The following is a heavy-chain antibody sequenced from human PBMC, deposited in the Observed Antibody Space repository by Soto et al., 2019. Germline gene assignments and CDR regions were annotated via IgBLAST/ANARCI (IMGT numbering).Heavy chain of an antibody. CDR3: ARDLPRVVTETDAFDI. D-gene: IGHD2-15*01. Sequence: ASVKVSCKASGFTFTSSAVQWVRQARGQRLEWIGWIVVGSGNTNYAQKFQERVTITRDMSTSTAYMELSSLRSEDTAVYYCARDLPRVVTETDAFDIWGQGTMVTVSS. CDR1: GFTFTSSA. CDR2: IVVGSGNT. V-gene: IGHV1-58*01. J-gene: IGHJ3*02.